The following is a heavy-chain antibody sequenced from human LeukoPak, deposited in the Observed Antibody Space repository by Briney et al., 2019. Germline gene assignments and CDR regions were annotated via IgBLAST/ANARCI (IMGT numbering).Heavy chain of an antibody. CDR3: AKGDGDSSGYFPS. Sequence: GGSLRLSCAASGFTFSSYAMSWVRQAPGEGLEWVSAISGSGGSTYYADSVKGRFTISRDNSKNTLYLQMNSLRAEDTAVYYCAKGDGDSSGYFPSWGQGTLVTVSS. CDR2: ISGSGGST. V-gene: IGHV3-23*01. CDR1: GFTFSSYA. D-gene: IGHD3-22*01. J-gene: IGHJ5*02.